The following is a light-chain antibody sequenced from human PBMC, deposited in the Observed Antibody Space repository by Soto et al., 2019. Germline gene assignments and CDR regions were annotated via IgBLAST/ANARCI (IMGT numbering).Light chain of an antibody. CDR3: QQYNKWPLT. CDR2: GAS. Sequence: EIVMTQSPGTLSVSPGERATLSCRASQSVSSNLAWYQQKPGQAPRLLIYGASTRATGIPARFSGSGSGTEFPLTISSLQSEDFAVYYCQQYNKWPLTFGGGTKVEIK. V-gene: IGKV3D-15*01. CDR1: QSVSSN. J-gene: IGKJ4*01.